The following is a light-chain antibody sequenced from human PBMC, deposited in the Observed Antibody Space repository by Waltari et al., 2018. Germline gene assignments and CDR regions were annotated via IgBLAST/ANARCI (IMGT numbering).Light chain of an antibody. CDR3: QQSHSTPWT. CDR1: RIIGSY. V-gene: IGKV1-39*01. J-gene: IGKJ1*01. Sequence: DIQMTQSPSSLSASVGDRVTIPCRTSRIIGSYSNWYQRKPGKAPKLLIYAASKLQSVVPRMFSGSGCGKDFPLTISSLQPEDFASYYWQQSHSTPWTFGQGTKVEIK. CDR2: AAS.